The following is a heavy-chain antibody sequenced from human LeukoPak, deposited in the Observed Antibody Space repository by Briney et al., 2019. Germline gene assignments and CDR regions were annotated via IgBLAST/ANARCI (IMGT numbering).Heavy chain of an antibody. J-gene: IGHJ4*02. V-gene: IGHV4-59*08. D-gene: IGHD5-24*01. CDR1: GGSINNYY. CDR3: ARGARAGYNLEPFDY. Sequence: SETLSLTCTVSGGSINNYYWSWIRQPPGKGLEWIGYIYYSGSTKYNPSLKSRVTIPVDTSKNQFSLKLSSVTAADTAVYYCARGARAGYNLEPFDYWGQGTLVTVSS. CDR2: IYYSGST.